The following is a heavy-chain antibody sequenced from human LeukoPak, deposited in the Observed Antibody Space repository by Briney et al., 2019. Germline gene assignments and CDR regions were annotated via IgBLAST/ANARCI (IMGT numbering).Heavy chain of an antibody. D-gene: IGHD3-22*01. CDR3: AKGSYYDSSGSFYFDY. J-gene: IGHJ4*02. V-gene: IGHV3-23*01. CDR2: ISGSGDNT. CDR1: GFTFSSYA. Sequence: GGSLRLSCAASGFTFSSYAMSRVRQAPGKGLEWVSGISGSGDNTYYADSVKGRFTISRDNSKNTLYVQVNSLGTEDTAAYYCAKGSYYDSSGSFYFDYWGQGTLVTVSS.